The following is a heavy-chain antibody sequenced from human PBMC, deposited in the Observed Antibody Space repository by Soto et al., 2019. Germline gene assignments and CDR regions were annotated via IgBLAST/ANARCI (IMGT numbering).Heavy chain of an antibody. Sequence: QVQLVQSGAEVKNPGASVKVSCKASGYTITSYGVSWVRQAPGQGLEWMGWISPYNGNTSYVQNLQGRVTMTTDTSTSTAYMELRSLRSADSAVYYCARNYYYGSGTYAVTFDYWGQGTLVTVSS. CDR2: ISPYNGNT. CDR1: GYTITSYG. CDR3: ARNYYYGSGTYAVTFDY. D-gene: IGHD3-10*01. V-gene: IGHV1-18*01. J-gene: IGHJ4*02.